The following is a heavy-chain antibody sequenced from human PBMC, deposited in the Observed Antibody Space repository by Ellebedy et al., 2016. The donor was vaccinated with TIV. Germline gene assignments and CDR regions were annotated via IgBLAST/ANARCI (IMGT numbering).Heavy chain of an antibody. CDR3: ARDDSGPQAFDI. V-gene: IGHV3-74*03. CDR2: IKGDGSRT. CDR1: GFSLRNYW. Sequence: PGGSLRLSCEVSGFSLRNYWIHWVRHITGKGLVWLSHIKGDGSRTKYADSVRGRFTISTDEAKNMVYLQMNSLRDEDTAVYYCARDDSGPQAFDIWGQGTVVTVTS. D-gene: IGHD5-12*01. J-gene: IGHJ3*02.